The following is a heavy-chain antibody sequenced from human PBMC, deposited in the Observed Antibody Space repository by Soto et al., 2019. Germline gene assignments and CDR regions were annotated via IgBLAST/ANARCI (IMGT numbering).Heavy chain of an antibody. V-gene: IGHV1-18*01. D-gene: IGHD1-26*01. CDR3: ARRGTYSDVDF. Sequence: QVQLVQSGAEMMKPGASVNVSCKASGYTFTSYGVTWVRQAHGQGLEWMGWISAYSGATNYAQKFQGRVTMTTDTSTTTAHMELRSLRSDDTAVYYCARRGTYSDVDFWGQGTLVTVSS. J-gene: IGHJ4*02. CDR2: ISAYSGAT. CDR1: GYTFTSYG.